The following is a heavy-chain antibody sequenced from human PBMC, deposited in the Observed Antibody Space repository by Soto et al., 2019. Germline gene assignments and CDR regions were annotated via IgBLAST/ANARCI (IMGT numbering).Heavy chain of an antibody. CDR3: ARGYPQGLYFDY. V-gene: IGHV3-72*01. J-gene: IGHJ4*02. CDR2: VRNKANGYTT. Sequence: EVQLVESGGGLVQPGWSLRLSCAASGFTFSDHYMDWVRQAPGKGLEWVARVRNKANGYTTEYAASVKGRFTVSRDDSENSLYVQMNSLKTEDTAVYYFARGYPQGLYFDYRGQGTLVTVSS. D-gene: IGHD2-15*01. CDR1: GFTFSDHY.